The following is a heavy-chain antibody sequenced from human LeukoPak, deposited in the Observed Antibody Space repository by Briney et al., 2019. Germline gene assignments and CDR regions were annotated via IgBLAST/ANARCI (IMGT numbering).Heavy chain of an antibody. CDR3: ATYASSWYLDY. V-gene: IGHV3-48*03. Sequence: PGGSLRLSCAASGFTFSSYEMNWVRQAPGKGLEWVSYTSSSGSSIYYADSVKGRFTFSRDNAKNSLYLQMNSLRAEDTAVYYCATYASSWYLDYWGQGTLVTVSS. CDR2: TSSSGSSI. D-gene: IGHD6-13*01. J-gene: IGHJ4*02. CDR1: GFTFSSYE.